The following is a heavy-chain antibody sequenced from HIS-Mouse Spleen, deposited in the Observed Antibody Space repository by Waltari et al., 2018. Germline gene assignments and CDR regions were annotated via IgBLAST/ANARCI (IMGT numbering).Heavy chain of an antibody. V-gene: IGHV4-34*01. J-gene: IGHJ5*02. CDR2: INHSGST. CDR3: ARRRAAAGTIYP. D-gene: IGHD6-13*01. Sequence: QVQLQPWGAGLLKPSETLSLPCAVYGGSFSGYSWSWIRQPPGKGLEWIGEINHSGSTNYNPSLKSRVTISVDTSKNQFSLKLSSVTAADTAVYYCARRRAAAGTIYPWGQGTLVTVSS. CDR1: GGSFSGYS.